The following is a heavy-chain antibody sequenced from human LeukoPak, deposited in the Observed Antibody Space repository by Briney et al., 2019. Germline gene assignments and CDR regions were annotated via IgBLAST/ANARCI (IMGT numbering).Heavy chain of an antibody. D-gene: IGHD5-24*01. V-gene: IGHV3-11*01. CDR3: AKNDGYNNPFDR. CDR2: ISSSGGNI. J-gene: IGHJ5*02. CDR1: GFTFSDYY. Sequence: PGGSLRLSCAASGFTFSDYYMNWIRQAPGRGLEWVAYISSSGGNINYADSVKGRFTISRDNAKDSVYLQMNGLRDDDTAIYYCAKNDGYNNPFDRWGQGTLVIVSS.